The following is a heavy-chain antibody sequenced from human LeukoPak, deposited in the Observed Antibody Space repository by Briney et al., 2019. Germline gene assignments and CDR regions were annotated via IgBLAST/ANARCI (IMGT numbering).Heavy chain of an antibody. J-gene: IGHJ5*02. CDR2: IYTSGST. V-gene: IGHV4-4*07. D-gene: IGHD6-25*01. CDR1: GGSISSYY. CDR3: ARDVSFERLGNWFDP. Sequence: SETLSLTCTVSGGSISSYYWSWIRQPAGKGLEWIGRIYTSGSTNYNPSLKSRVTMSVDTSKNQFSLKLSSVTAADTAVYYCARDVSFERLGNWFDPWGQGTLVTVSS.